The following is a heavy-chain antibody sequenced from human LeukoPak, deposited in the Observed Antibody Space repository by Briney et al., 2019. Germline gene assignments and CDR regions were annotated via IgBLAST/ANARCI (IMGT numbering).Heavy chain of an antibody. CDR3: ARDLVGLRTGRGFDP. CDR1: GGSFSGYY. V-gene: IGHV4-34*01. CDR2: INHSGST. Sequence: SETLSLTCAGYGGSFSGYYWSWIRQPPGKGLEWIGEINHSGSTNYNPSLKSRVTISVDTSKNQFSLKLSSVTAADTAVYYCARDLVGLRTGRGFDPWGQGTLVTVSS. D-gene: IGHD3-10*01. J-gene: IGHJ5*02.